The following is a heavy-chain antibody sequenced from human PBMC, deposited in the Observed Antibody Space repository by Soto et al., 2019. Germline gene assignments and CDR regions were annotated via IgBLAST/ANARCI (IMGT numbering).Heavy chain of an antibody. CDR2: IKKDGSQK. Sequence: EVQLVESGGDLVQPGGSLRLSFAASGFTFSHYWMTWVRQAPGKGLEWVANIKKDGSQKNYVDSVKGRFTVSRDNAKNSLYLQMNSLRAEDTAMYYCARSGSEVDYWGQGTLVIVSS. V-gene: IGHV3-7*01. CDR1: GFTFSHYW. J-gene: IGHJ4*02. D-gene: IGHD3-10*01. CDR3: ARSGSEVDY.